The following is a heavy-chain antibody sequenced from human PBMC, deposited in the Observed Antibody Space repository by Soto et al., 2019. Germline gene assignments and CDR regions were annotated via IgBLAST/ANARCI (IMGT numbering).Heavy chain of an antibody. D-gene: IGHD3-22*01. J-gene: IGHJ3*01. CDR1: GFTFSSDA. CDR3: VKDHRGYYPYAAFDL. V-gene: IGHV3-64D*06. CDR2: ISSNGGST. Sequence: GGCLGRSCAASGFTFSSDAMRWVRQAPGKGLEYVSAISSNGGSTYYADSVKGRFTISRDNSKNTLYLQMSRLRAEDTAVYYCVKDHRGYYPYAAFDLWGQGTMVTVSS.